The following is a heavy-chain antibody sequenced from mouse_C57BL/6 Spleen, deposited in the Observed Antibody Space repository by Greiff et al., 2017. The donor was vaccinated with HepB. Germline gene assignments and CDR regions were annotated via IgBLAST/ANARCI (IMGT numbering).Heavy chain of an antibody. CDR1: GSTFTDYY. Sequence: EVQLVESGGGLVQPGGSLSLSCAASGSTFTDYYMSWVRQPPGKALEWLGFIRNKANGYTTEYSASVKGRFTISRDNSQSILYLQMNALRAEDSATDYCARFHDWWFAYWGQGTLVTVSA. CDR2: IRNKANGYTT. CDR3: ARFHDWWFAY. D-gene: IGHD2-4*01. J-gene: IGHJ3*01. V-gene: IGHV7-3*01.